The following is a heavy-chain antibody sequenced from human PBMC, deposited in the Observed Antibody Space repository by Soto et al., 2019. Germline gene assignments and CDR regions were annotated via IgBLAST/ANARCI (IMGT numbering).Heavy chain of an antibody. CDR1: GGTFTSYA. CDR3: AREYTTPPHYLYFVV. Sequence: QVQLVQSGAEVKKPGSSVKVSCKVSGGTFTSYAIGWVRQAPGQGLEWMGGIIPITGTVNYAQKFQGRVTITADESTTTVYMERGSLSSEATAFFYGAREYTTPPHYLYFVVGGRGPLFPVPS. CDR2: IIPITGTV. J-gene: IGHJ2*01. V-gene: IGHV1-69*01. D-gene: IGHD2-2*02.